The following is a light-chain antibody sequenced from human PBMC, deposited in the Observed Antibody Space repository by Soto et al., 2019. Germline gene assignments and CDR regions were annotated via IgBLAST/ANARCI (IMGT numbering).Light chain of an antibody. CDR3: QQYNNWPPIT. Sequence: EIVMTQSPPTVSVSPGERATLSCRASRSISTNVAWYQHKPGQAPRLLIYSASTRATGIPARFSSSGSGTEFTLTISSLQSEDLAIYYCQQYNNWPPITFGGGTKVEIK. J-gene: IGKJ4*01. V-gene: IGKV3-15*01. CDR2: SAS. CDR1: RSISTN.